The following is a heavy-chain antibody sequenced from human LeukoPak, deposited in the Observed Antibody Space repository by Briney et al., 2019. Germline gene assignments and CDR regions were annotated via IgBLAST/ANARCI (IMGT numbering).Heavy chain of an antibody. CDR3: ARMRTERTIFRGYFDY. CDR2: IYYSGST. V-gene: IGHV4-59*12. CDR1: GGSISSFY. J-gene: IGHJ4*02. D-gene: IGHD3-3*01. Sequence: PSETLTLTCTVSGGSISSFYWSWIRQPPGKGLEWIGYIYYSGSTNYNPSLKSRVTISVDTSKNQFSLKVSSVTAADTAVYHCARMRTERTIFRGYFDYWGQGTLVTVSS.